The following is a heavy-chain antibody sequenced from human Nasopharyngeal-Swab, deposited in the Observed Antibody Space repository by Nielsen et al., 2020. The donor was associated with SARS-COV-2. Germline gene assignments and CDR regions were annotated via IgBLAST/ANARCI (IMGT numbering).Heavy chain of an antibody. D-gene: IGHD1-1*01. V-gene: IGHV3-49*03. CDR3: TRVPGFGTYYYYMDV. CDR1: GFTFGDYA. J-gene: IGHJ6*03. CDR2: IRSKAYGGTT. Sequence: GESLKISCPASGFTFGDYAMSWFRQAPGKGLEWVGFIRSKAYGGTTEYAASVKGRFTISRDDSKSIAYLQMNSLKTEDTAVYYCTRVPGFGTYYYYMDVWGKGTTVTVSS.